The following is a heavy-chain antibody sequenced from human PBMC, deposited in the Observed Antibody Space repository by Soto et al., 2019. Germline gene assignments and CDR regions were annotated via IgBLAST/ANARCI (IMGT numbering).Heavy chain of an antibody. V-gene: IGHV3-23*01. D-gene: IGHD6-13*01. Sequence: PGGSLRLSCAASGFTFSSYAMSWVRQAPGKGLEWVSAISGSGGSTYYADSVKGRFTISRDNSKNTLYLQMNSLRAEDTAVYYCAKNPAPIAAAGTYYFDYWGQGTLVTVSS. CDR1: GFTFSSYA. CDR3: AKNPAPIAAAGTYYFDY. CDR2: ISGSGGST. J-gene: IGHJ4*02.